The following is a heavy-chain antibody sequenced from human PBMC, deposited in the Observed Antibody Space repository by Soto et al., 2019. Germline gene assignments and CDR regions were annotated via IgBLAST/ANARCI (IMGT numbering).Heavy chain of an antibody. J-gene: IGHJ5*02. CDR2: IYYSGST. D-gene: IGHD3-22*01. CDR1: GGSISSSSYY. CDR3: ARLYGDYSNWFDP. Sequence: SETLSLTCTVSGGSISSSSYYWGWIRQPPGKGLEWIGSIYYSGSTYYNPSLKSRVTISVDTSKNQFSLKLSSVTAADTAVYYCARLYGDYSNWFDPWGQGALVTVSS. V-gene: IGHV4-39*01.